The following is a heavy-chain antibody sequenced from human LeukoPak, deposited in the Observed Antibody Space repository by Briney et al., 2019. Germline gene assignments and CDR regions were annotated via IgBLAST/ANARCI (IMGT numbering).Heavy chain of an antibody. CDR2: INSDGSST. Sequence: GGSLRFSCAASGFTFSSYCMRWVRQAPGEGLVWVSRINSDGSSTNYADSVKGRFTISRDNAKNTLYLQMNSLRAEDTAVYYCAREEFGELWIGYWGQGTLVPVSS. CDR3: AREEFGELWIGY. V-gene: IGHV3-74*01. CDR1: GFTFSSYC. J-gene: IGHJ4*02. D-gene: IGHD3-10*01.